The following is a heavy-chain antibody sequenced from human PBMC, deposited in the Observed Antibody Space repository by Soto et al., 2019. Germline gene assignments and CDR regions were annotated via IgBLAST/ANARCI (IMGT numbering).Heavy chain of an antibody. J-gene: IGHJ5*02. CDR1: GYTFTGYY. Sequence: QVQLVQSGAEVKKPGASVKVSCKASGYTFTGYYMHWVRQAPGQGLEWMGWINPNSGGTNYAQKFQGWVTMTRATSISTAYMELSRLRSDDTAVYYCARGNLEYSSSWDKNYNWFDPWGQGTLVTVSS. V-gene: IGHV1-2*04. CDR2: INPNSGGT. D-gene: IGHD6-6*01. CDR3: ARGNLEYSSSWDKNYNWFDP.